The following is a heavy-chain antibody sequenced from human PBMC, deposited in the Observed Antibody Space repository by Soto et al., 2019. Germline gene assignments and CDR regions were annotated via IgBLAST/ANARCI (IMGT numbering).Heavy chain of an antibody. CDR2: IYYDGSNK. CDR3: ARDKLAYFYGSGSQDY. CDR1: GFTFSSYG. D-gene: IGHD3-10*01. Sequence: GGPLRLSCAASGFTFSSYGMHWVRQAPGKGLEWVAVIYYDGSNKYYADSVKGRFTISRDNSKNTLYLQMNSLRAEDTAVYYCARDKLAYFYGSGSQDYWGQGTLVTVSS. V-gene: IGHV3-33*01. J-gene: IGHJ4*02.